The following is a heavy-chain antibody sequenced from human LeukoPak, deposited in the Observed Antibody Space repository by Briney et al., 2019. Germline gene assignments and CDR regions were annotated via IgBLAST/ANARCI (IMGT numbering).Heavy chain of an antibody. Sequence: GGSLRLSCAASGFTFSSYAMSWVRQAPGKGLEWVTVISFDGGNKYYADSVKGRFTISRDNSENTLYLQMNSFRTEDTAVYYCAGGTPYSSSGIDYWGQGTLVTVSS. V-gene: IGHV3-30-3*01. CDR2: ISFDGGNK. CDR3: AGGTPYSSSGIDY. J-gene: IGHJ4*02. D-gene: IGHD6-13*01. CDR1: GFTFSSYA.